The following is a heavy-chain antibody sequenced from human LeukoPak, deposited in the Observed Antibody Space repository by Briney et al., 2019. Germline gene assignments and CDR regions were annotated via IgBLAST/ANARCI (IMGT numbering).Heavy chain of an antibody. CDR2: IIPIFGTA. CDR3: ARSPPYTALDY. J-gene: IGHJ4*02. Sequence: GASVNVSCKASGGTFSIYAISWVRQAPGQGLEWMGGIIPIFGTANYAQKFQGRVTITADESTSTAYMELSSLRSEDTAVYYCARSPPYTALDYWGQGTLVTVSS. D-gene: IGHD3-16*01. CDR1: GGTFSIYA. V-gene: IGHV1-69*13.